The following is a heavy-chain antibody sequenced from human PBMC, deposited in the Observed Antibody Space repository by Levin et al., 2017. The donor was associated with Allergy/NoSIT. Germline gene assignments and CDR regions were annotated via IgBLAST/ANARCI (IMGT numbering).Heavy chain of an antibody. D-gene: IGHD1-1*01. Sequence: SETLSLTCTVSGGSVSSGSYYWSWIRQPPGKGLERIGYIYYSGTTNYNPSLKRRVTMSLDTSKNQFSLKLSSGTAADTAVYYCARLPTWNYYGMEVWGQGTTVTVSS. CDR3: ARLPTWNYYGMEV. CDR1: GGSVSSGSYY. J-gene: IGHJ6*02. CDR2: IYYSGTT. V-gene: IGHV4-61*01.